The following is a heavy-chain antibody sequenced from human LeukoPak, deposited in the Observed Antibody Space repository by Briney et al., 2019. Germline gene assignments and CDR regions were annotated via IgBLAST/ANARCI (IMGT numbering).Heavy chain of an antibody. Sequence: PSQTLSLTCAVSGGSISSGGYSWSWIRQPPGKGLEWIGYIYHSGSTYYNPSLKSRVTISVDRSQNQFSLKLSSVTAADTAVYYCARATIYFDYWGQGTLVTVSS. CDR1: GGSISSGGYS. J-gene: IGHJ4*02. CDR3: ARATIYFDY. CDR2: IYHSGST. D-gene: IGHD2-2*01. V-gene: IGHV4-30-2*01.